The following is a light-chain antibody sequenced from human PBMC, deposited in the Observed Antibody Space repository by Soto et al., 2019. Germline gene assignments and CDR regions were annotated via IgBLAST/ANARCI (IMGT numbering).Light chain of an antibody. Sequence: QSALTQPASVSGSPGQSITISCTGTSSDIGSYKYVSWYQVHPGKAPKLIIYEVRSRPSVVSDRFSGSKSGNTASLTISGLQAEEEANYYCSSYTSGSTLVFGGGTKLTVL. J-gene: IGLJ3*02. V-gene: IGLV2-14*01. CDR3: SSYTSGSTLV. CDR1: SSDIGSYKY. CDR2: EVR.